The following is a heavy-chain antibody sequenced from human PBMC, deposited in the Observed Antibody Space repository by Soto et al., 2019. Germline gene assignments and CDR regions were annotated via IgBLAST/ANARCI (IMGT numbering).Heavy chain of an antibody. CDR3: ARDLWFGEIYYNWFDP. J-gene: IGHJ5*02. CDR1: GDSVSSNSAA. D-gene: IGHD3-10*01. Sequence: SQTLSLTCAISGDSVSSNSAAWNWIRQSPSRGLEWLGRTYYRSKLYNDYAVSVKSRITINPDTSKNQFSLQLNSVTPEDTALYYCARDLWFGEIYYNWFDPWGQGTLVTVSS. V-gene: IGHV6-1*01. CDR2: TYYRSKLYN.